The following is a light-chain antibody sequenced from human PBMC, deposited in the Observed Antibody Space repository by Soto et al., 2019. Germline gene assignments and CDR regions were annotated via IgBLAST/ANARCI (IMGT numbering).Light chain of an antibody. CDR3: SSYTSSTLYV. Sequence: QSALTQPAYVSGSPGQSITISCTGTSSDVGGYNYVSWYQQHPGKAPKLMIYDVSNRPSGVSNRFSGSKSGNTASLTISGLQAEDEAVYYCSSYTSSTLYVFGTGTQLTVL. CDR2: DVS. J-gene: IGLJ1*01. CDR1: SSDVGGYNY. V-gene: IGLV2-14*01.